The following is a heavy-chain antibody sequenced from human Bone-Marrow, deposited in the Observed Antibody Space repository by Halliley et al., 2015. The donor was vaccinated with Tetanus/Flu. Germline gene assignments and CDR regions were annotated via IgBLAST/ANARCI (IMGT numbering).Heavy chain of an antibody. Sequence: SLRLSCAASGFTFSNYAMNWVRQAPGKGLDWVSVIYSGGSTYYADSVKGQFTISRDNSKNTLYLQMNSLRVEDTAVYFCAKSGKSSRPGLDYWGQGTLVTVSS. CDR3: AKSGKSSRPGLDY. J-gene: IGHJ4*02. CDR1: GFTFSNYA. CDR2: IYSGGST. V-gene: IGHV3-53*01. D-gene: IGHD6-6*01.